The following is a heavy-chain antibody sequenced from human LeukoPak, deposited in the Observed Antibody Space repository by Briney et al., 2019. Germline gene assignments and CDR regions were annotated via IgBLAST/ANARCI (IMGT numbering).Heavy chain of an antibody. J-gene: IGHJ6*03. CDR3: ARGVGYSGYDYYYYYYMDV. D-gene: IGHD5-12*01. V-gene: IGHV1-18*01. Sequence: ASVKVSCKASGYTFTSYGISWVRQAPGQGLEWMGWISAYNGNTNYAQKLQGRVTMTTDTSTSTAYMELRSLRSGDTAVYYCARGVGYSGYDYYYYYYMDVWGKGTTVTVSS. CDR2: ISAYNGNT. CDR1: GYTFTSYG.